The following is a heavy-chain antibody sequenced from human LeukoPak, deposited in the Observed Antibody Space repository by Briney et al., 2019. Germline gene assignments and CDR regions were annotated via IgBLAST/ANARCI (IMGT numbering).Heavy chain of an antibody. D-gene: IGHD2-15*01. J-gene: IGHJ4*02. Sequence: PGRSLRLSCAASGFTFSSYAMHWVRQAPGKGLEWVAAISYDGSNKYYADSVKGRFTISRDNSKNTLYLQMNSLRAEDTAVYYCARDRFVRYCSGGSCYSGSFDYWGQGTLVTVSS. CDR2: ISYDGSNK. CDR3: ARDRFVRYCSGGSCYSGSFDY. CDR1: GFTFSSYA. V-gene: IGHV3-30*04.